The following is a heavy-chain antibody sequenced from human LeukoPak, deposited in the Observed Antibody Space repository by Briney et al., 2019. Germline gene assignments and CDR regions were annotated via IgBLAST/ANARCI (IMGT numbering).Heavy chain of an antibody. D-gene: IGHD2-2*01. Sequence: ASVKVSCKASGYTFTSYYMHWVRQAPGQGLEWMGIINPSGGSTSYAQKFQGRVTMTRDTSTSTVYMELSSLRSEDTAVYYCARDLIYCSSTSCHHKYYFDYWGQGTLVTVSS. CDR1: GYTFTSYY. CDR3: ARDLIYCSSTSCHHKYYFDY. V-gene: IGHV1-46*01. J-gene: IGHJ4*02. CDR2: INPSGGST.